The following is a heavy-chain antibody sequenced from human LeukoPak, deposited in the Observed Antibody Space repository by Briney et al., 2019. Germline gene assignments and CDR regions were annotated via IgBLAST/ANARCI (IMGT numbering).Heavy chain of an antibody. D-gene: IGHD1-1*01. CDR3: ARHQLVGDAFDI. Sequence: SETLSLTCTVSGGSISSYYWSWIRQPPGKGLEWIGYIYYSGSTNYNPSLKSRVTISADTSKNQFSLKLSSVTAADTAVYYCARHQLVGDAFDIWGQGTMVTVSS. CDR1: GGSISSYY. J-gene: IGHJ3*02. CDR2: IYYSGST. V-gene: IGHV4-59*08.